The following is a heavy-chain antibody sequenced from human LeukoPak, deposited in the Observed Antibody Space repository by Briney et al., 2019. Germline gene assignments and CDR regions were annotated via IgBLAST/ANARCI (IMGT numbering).Heavy chain of an antibody. CDR2: ISSSSSYI. V-gene: IGHV3-21*01. D-gene: IGHD3-10*01. CDR1: GFTFSSYT. J-gene: IGHJ3*02. CDR3: ARERGAFDI. Sequence: PGGSLRLSCAASGFTFSSYTMNWVRQAPGKGLEWVSSISSSSSYIYYADSLKGRFTISRDNAKNSLYLQMNSLRAEDTAVYYCARERGAFDIWGQGTMVTVSS.